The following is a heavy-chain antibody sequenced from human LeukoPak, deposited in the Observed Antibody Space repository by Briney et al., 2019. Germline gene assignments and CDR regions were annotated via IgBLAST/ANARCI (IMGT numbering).Heavy chain of an antibody. CDR1: NGSIRSSSYY. D-gene: IGHD1-1*01. CDR3: ARVPGWKWFDP. V-gene: IGHV4-61*02. CDR2: IYTSGST. Sequence: SETLSLTCSVSNGSIRSSSYYWSWIRQPAGKGLEWIGRIYTSGSTNYNPSLKSRVTISVDKSKNQFSLKLSFVTAADTAVYYCARVPGWKWFDPWGQGTLVTVSS. J-gene: IGHJ5*02.